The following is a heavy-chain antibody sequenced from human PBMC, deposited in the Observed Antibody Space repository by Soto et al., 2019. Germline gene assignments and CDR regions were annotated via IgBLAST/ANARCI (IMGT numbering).Heavy chain of an antibody. V-gene: IGHV3-23*01. CDR3: AKRRGYCSGNTCPARYVDL. CDR1: GFTFSNFA. CDR2: ISGNGAVT. J-gene: IGHJ2*01. Sequence: EVQLLESGGGLVQPGGSLRLSCTASGFTFSNFAMSWVRQAPGKGLEWVSVISGNGAVTFYADSVKGRFTISRDNSKNTLFLQMNSLRAEDTAVYYCAKRRGYCSGNTCPARYVDLWGRGTLVTVSS. D-gene: IGHD2-2*01.